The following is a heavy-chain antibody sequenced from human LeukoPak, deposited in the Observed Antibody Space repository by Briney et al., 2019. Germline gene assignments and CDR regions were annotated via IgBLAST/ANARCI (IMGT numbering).Heavy chain of an antibody. J-gene: IGHJ5*02. CDR2: INSDGSST. CDR3: AKGKNGRYCSSTSCSPKTNWFDP. D-gene: IGHD2-2*01. Sequence: PGGSLRLSCAASGFTFSSYWMHWVRHAPGKGLVWVSRINSDGSSTSYADSVKGRFTISRDNAKNTLYLQMNSLRAEDTAVYYCAKGKNGRYCSSTSCSPKTNWFDPWGQGTLVTVSS. CDR1: GFTFSSYW. V-gene: IGHV3-74*01.